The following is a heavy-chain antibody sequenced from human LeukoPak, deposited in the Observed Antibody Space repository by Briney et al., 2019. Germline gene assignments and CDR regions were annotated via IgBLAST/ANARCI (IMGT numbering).Heavy chain of an antibody. Sequence: PSETLSLTCTVSGYSISSGYYWAWIRQPPGKGLQWIGNIYHSGNTYYNPSLKSRVSISVDTSKNQFSLKLSSVTAADTAVYYCARGGGITIFNWFDPWGQGTLVTVSS. J-gene: IGHJ5*02. CDR1: GYSISSGYY. D-gene: IGHD3-3*01. CDR2: IYHSGNT. V-gene: IGHV4-38-2*02. CDR3: ARGGGITIFNWFDP.